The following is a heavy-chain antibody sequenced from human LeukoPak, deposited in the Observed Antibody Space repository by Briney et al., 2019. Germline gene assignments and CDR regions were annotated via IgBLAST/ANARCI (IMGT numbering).Heavy chain of an antibody. CDR3: ARDQGYYYDSGGSPRGPYFDY. J-gene: IGHJ4*02. V-gene: IGHV4-34*01. Sequence: SETLSLTCAVYGGSFSGYYWSWIRQPPGKGLEWIGEINHSGSTNYNPSLKSRVTISVDTSKNQFSLKLSSVTAADTAVYYCARDQGYYYDSGGSPRGPYFDYWGQGTLVTVSS. D-gene: IGHD3-22*01. CDR1: GGSFSGYY. CDR2: INHSGST.